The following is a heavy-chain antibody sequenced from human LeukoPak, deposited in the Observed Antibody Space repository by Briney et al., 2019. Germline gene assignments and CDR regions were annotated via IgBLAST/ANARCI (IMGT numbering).Heavy chain of an antibody. Sequence: ASVKVSCKASGYTFTSYDINWLRQATEQGLEWMGWMNPNSGNTGYAQKFQGRVTITRNTSISTAYMELSSLRSEDTAVYYCARVAILGVVTPYMDVWGKGTTVTVSS. J-gene: IGHJ6*03. CDR1: GYTFTSYD. CDR2: MNPNSGNT. V-gene: IGHV1-8*03. CDR3: ARVAILGVVTPYMDV. D-gene: IGHD3-3*01.